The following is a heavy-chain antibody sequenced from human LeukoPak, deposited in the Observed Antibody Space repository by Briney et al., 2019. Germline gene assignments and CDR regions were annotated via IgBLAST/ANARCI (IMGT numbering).Heavy chain of an antibody. CDR3: ARDPTFYDSSGYYRLIFDY. J-gene: IGHJ4*02. CDR2: INPTGGST. D-gene: IGHD3-22*01. V-gene: IGHV1-46*01. Sequence: ASVKVSCKASGYTFTSYYMHWVRQAPGQGLEWMGLINPTGGSTGYAQKFQGRVTMTTDTSTSTAYMELRSLRSDDTAVYYCARDPTFYDSSGYYRLIFDYWGQGTLVTVSS. CDR1: GYTFTSYY.